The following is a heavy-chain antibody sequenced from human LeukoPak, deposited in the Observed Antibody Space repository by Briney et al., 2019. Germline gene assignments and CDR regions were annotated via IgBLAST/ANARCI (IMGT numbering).Heavy chain of an antibody. CDR2: ISYDGSNK. CDR3: ARTLYSSSPTGWFDP. J-gene: IGHJ5*02. CDR1: GFTFSSYA. Sequence: GGSLRLSCAASGFTFSSYAMHWVRQAPGKGLEWVAVISYDGSNKYYADSVKGRFTISRDNSKNTLYLQMNSLRAEDTAAYYCARTLYSSSPTGWFDPWGQGTLVTVSS. D-gene: IGHD6-13*01. V-gene: IGHV3-30-3*01.